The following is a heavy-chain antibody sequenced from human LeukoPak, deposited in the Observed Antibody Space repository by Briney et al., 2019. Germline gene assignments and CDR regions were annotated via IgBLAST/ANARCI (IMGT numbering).Heavy chain of an antibody. V-gene: IGHV1-46*01. CDR3: ARGSGSTIIEPEPFDY. CDR1: GYTFTSYY. D-gene: IGHD3-22*01. Sequence: ASVKVSCKASGYTFTSYYMHWVRQAPGQGLEWMGIINPRGGSTSYAQKSQGRVTMTRDTSTSTVYMELSSLRSEDTAVYYCARGSGSTIIEPEPFDYWGQGTLVSVSS. J-gene: IGHJ4*02. CDR2: INPRGGST.